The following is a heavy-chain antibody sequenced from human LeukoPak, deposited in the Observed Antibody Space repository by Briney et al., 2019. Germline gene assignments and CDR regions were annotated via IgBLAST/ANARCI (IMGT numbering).Heavy chain of an antibody. CDR1: GGSFSSYY. CDR3: ARRRGKYYYGSGTTFQWSYGMDV. Sequence: PSETLSLTCTVSGGSFSSYYWSWIRQPPGKGLEWIGYIYYSGSTNYNPSLKSRVTISVDTSKNQFSLKLSSVTAADTAVYYCARRRGKYYYGSGTTFQWSYGMDVWGQGTTVTVSS. J-gene: IGHJ6*02. V-gene: IGHV4-59*08. D-gene: IGHD3-10*01. CDR2: IYYSGST.